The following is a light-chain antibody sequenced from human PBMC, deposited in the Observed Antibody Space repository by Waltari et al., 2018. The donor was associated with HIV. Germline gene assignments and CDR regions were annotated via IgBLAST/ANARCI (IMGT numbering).Light chain of an antibody. CDR3: CSYAGSSTFWV. CDR1: SSDVGSYNL. J-gene: IGLJ3*02. CDR2: EGS. Sequence: QSALTQPASVSGSPGQSITISCTGTSSDVGSYNLVSWYQQHQGKAPKLMIYEGSKRPSGLSNRFSGSKSGNTASLTISGLQAEDEADYYCCSYAGSSTFWVFGGGTNLTVL. V-gene: IGLV2-23*03.